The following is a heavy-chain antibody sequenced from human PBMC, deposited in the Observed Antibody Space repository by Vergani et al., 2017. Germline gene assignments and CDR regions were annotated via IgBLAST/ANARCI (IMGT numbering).Heavy chain of an antibody. CDR2: ISHTGGT. V-gene: IGHV4-34*01. J-gene: IGHJ5*02. CDR3: ASDTHSGQRADR. CDR1: NGSLSGYY. Sequence: QVQLQQWGAGLLKPSETLSLSCSVYNGSLSGYYWNWVRQSPGQGLQWIGEISHTGGTNYNPSLQSRVTISVDTSKNQFSLTLTSVTAADTAVYYCASDTHSGQRADRWGQGILVTVTS. D-gene: IGHD6-19*01.